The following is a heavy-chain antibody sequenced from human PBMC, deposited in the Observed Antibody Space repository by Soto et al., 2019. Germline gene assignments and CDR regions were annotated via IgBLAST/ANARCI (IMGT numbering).Heavy chain of an antibody. D-gene: IGHD1-7*01. CDR2: IKSKTDGGTT. Sequence: GGSLRLSCAASGFTFSNAWMNWVRQAPGKGLEWVGRIKSKTDGGTTDYAAPVKGRFTISRDDSKNTLYLQMNSLNTEDTAVYSCTTAAPQLDLRGFWGQGTLVTVSS. CDR3: TTAAPQLDLRGF. V-gene: IGHV3-15*07. J-gene: IGHJ4*02. CDR1: GFTFSNAW.